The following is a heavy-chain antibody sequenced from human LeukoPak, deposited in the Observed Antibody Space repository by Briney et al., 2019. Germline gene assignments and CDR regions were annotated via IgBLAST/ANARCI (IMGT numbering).Heavy chain of an antibody. D-gene: IGHD3-10*01. CDR1: GYSFSSYW. CDR3: ARGTSSLYYLDY. CDR2: IYAGNSDT. Sequence: GEFLKISCTGSGYSFSSYWITWVRQTPGKGLEWMAIIYAGNSDTTYSPSFQGRVTISADRSLSNAYLQWSSLEASDTAMYFCARGTSSLYYLDYWGQGTLVTVSS. J-gene: IGHJ4*02. V-gene: IGHV5-51*01.